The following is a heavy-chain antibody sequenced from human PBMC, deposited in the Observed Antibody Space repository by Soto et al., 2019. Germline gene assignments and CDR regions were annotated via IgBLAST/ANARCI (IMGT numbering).Heavy chain of an antibody. CDR1: GFTFTSYG. Sequence: PGGSLRLSXAASGFTFTSYGMHWVRQAPGKGLEWMALILHDGSAEYYADSVKGRFTISRDNSKNTLYLQMNSLRAEDTAVYYCARSRDGYSFYFYYGMDGWGQGTTVTVSS. CDR2: ILHDGSAE. V-gene: IGHV3-30*03. D-gene: IGHD4-4*01. CDR3: ARSRDGYSFYFYYGMDG. J-gene: IGHJ6*02.